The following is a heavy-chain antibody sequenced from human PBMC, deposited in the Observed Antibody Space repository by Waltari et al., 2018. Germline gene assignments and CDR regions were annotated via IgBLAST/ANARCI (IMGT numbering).Heavy chain of an antibody. D-gene: IGHD6-25*01. J-gene: IGHJ4*02. CDR1: GFTLSNYW. CDR3: ASDGGRNLDY. CDR2: MSADGSVR. Sequence: EVQVVDSGGGLVQPGGSLRLSCAASGFTLSNYWIHWVRQAPGKGLVWGAMMSADGSVRREADCGKGRFTISRDNVKNMLYLQKDSLRAEDTAVYYCASDGGRNLDYWGQGTLVVVSS. V-gene: IGHV3-74*01.